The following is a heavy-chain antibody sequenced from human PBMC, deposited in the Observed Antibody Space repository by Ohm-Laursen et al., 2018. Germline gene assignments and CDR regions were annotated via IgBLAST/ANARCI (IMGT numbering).Heavy chain of an antibody. CDR3: TKGLSGGTGHGNWFDP. D-gene: IGHD3-10*01. Sequence: SLRLSCTASGFTFSNYWMHWVRQGPEKGLEWVSVATGSGRSTYYTDTENGRFSISRDNSKNTLYLQMSSLRVEDTAVYYCTKGLSGGTGHGNWFDPWGQGTLVIVSS. CDR2: ATGSGRST. V-gene: IGHV3-23*01. CDR1: GFTFSNYW. J-gene: IGHJ5*02.